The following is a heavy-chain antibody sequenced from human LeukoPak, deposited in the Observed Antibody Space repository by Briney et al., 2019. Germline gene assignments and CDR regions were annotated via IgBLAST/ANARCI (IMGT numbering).Heavy chain of an antibody. V-gene: IGHV3-23*01. D-gene: IGHD6-13*01. CDR3: ARDRDSSSLDY. Sequence: GGSLRLSCAASGFTFSSYAMYWVRQAPGKGLEWVSTIRGSGGTTYYADSVKGRFTISRDNSKNTLYLQMNSLRAEDTAVYYCARDRDSSSLDYWGQGTLVTVSS. CDR2: IRGSGGTT. CDR1: GFTFSSYA. J-gene: IGHJ4*02.